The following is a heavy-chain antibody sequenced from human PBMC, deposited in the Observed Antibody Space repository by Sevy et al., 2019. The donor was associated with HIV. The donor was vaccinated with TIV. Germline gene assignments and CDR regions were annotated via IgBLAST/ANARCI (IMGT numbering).Heavy chain of an antibody. CDR2: FDPEDNER. D-gene: IGHD3-22*01. V-gene: IGHV1-24*01. CDR1: GYTLTRLA. CDR3: ATTKDYYENSGDPFDY. Sequence: ASVKVSCKVSGYTLTRLAMHWVRQAPGKGLEWMGSFDPEDNERIYAQKWQGRFSMTEDTSTDTAYMELSNLGSEETAVYYCATTKDYYENSGDPFDYWGQGTLVTVSS. J-gene: IGHJ4*02.